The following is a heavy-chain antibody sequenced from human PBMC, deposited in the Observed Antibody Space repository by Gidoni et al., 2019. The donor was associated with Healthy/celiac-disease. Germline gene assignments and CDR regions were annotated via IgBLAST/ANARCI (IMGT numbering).Heavy chain of an antibody. V-gene: IGHV4-34*01. CDR2: INHSGST. CDR3: AGQKGYCSGGSCYYYYYGMDV. Sequence: QVQLQQWGAGLLKPSETLSLTCAVYGGSFSGYYWSWIRQPPGKGLEWIGEINHSGSTNYNPSLKSRVTISVHTSKNQFSLKLSSVTAADTAVYYCAGQKGYCSGGSCYYYYYGMDVWGQGTTVTVSS. D-gene: IGHD2-15*01. J-gene: IGHJ6*02. CDR1: GGSFSGYY.